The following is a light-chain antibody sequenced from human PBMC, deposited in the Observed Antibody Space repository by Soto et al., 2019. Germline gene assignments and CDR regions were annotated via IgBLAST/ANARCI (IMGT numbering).Light chain of an antibody. Sequence: EIVLTQSPGTLSLSPGERATLSCGASQSVTSNYLAWYQQKPGQAPRLLIYGASRRATGVPDRFIGSGSGTDVTLTISRLEPEDFAVYYCQHYITSLTTFGQGTKVDIK. V-gene: IGKV3-20*01. J-gene: IGKJ1*01. CDR2: GAS. CDR1: QSVTSNY. CDR3: QHYITSLTT.